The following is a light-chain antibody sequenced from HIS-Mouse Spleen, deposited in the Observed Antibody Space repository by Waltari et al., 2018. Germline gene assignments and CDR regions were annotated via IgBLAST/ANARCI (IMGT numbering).Light chain of an antibody. CDR2: EDN. CDR1: SGSLTRNN. Sequence: NFLLTQPPSVSVSPRNTVTISVTLSSGSLTRNNFQWYQQRPGSAPTTVIYEDNQRPCGVPGRFSGSIDSSSNSASLSISGLKTEDEADYYCQSYDSSNLVFGGGTKLTVL. V-gene: IGLV6-57*04. J-gene: IGLJ3*02. CDR3: QSYDSSNLV.